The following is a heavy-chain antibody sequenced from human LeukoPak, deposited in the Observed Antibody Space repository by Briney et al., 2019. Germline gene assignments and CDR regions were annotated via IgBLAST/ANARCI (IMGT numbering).Heavy chain of an antibody. D-gene: IGHD2-2*01. Sequence: GGSLRLSCSASGFTFSGYHMNWIRQAPGKGLEWVSYIGNSGTNLYYRDSVKGRFTISRDNAKNSLYLQMNSLRAEDTAVYYCARSRVVVPAAMPDYWGQGPLVTVSS. J-gene: IGHJ4*02. CDR3: ARSRVVVPAAMPDY. CDR1: GFTFSGYH. V-gene: IGHV3-11*04. CDR2: IGNSGTNL.